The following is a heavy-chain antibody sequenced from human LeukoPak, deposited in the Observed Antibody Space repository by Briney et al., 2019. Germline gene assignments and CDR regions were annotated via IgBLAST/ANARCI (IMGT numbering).Heavy chain of an antibody. CDR2: INPSTGNT. Sequence: ASVKVSCKASGYTFSTYYVHWVRQAPGQGLEWVGIINPSTGNTIYPQKFQGRVTLTRDMFTSTVYMDLSSLTSDDTAMYYCGRVESTAATDSWGQGTLVTVSS. CDR1: GYTFSTYY. V-gene: IGHV1-46*01. D-gene: IGHD4-17*01. J-gene: IGHJ4*02. CDR3: GRVESTAATDS.